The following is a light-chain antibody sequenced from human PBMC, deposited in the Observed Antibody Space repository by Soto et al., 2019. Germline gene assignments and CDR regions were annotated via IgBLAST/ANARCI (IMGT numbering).Light chain of an antibody. Sequence: DIQMTQSPSSLSASVGDRVTITCRASQSISSYLNWYQQKPGKAPKLLIYAASSLQSGVPYRFSGSGSGTDFTLTISSLQPEDFATYYCQQSYSTPITFGQGTRLEIK. J-gene: IGKJ5*01. CDR2: AAS. CDR1: QSISSY. V-gene: IGKV1-39*01. CDR3: QQSYSTPIT.